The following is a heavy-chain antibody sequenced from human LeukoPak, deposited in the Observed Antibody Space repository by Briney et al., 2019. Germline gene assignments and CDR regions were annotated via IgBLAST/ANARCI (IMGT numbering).Heavy chain of an antibody. Sequence: SETPSLTCAVYGGSFSGYYWSWIRQPPGKGLEWIGEINHSGSTNYNPSLKSRVTISVDTSKNQFSLKLSSVTAADTAVYYCARERALRIAARFKDGMDVWGQGTTVTVSS. CDR2: INHSGST. V-gene: IGHV4-34*01. CDR1: GGSFSGYY. D-gene: IGHD6-6*01. J-gene: IGHJ6*02. CDR3: ARERALRIAARFKDGMDV.